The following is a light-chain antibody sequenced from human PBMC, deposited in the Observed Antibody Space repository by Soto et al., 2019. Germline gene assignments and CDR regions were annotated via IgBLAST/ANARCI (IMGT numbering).Light chain of an antibody. V-gene: IGKV3-15*01. CDR2: AAS. Sequence: EIVMTQSPATLSVSPGERATLSCRASQSVSSDLAWYQQKPCQAPRLLIYAASTRATGIPDRFSGSGSGTEVPLTISSLQSEELAVYHCQQYNKWPRTFGQGTTVEIE. J-gene: IGKJ1*01. CDR3: QQYNKWPRT. CDR1: QSVSSD.